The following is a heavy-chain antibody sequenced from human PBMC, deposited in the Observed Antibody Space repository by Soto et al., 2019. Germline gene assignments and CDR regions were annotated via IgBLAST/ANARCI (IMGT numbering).Heavy chain of an antibody. CDR3: VRDIFGLGLDH. D-gene: IGHD3-3*02. J-gene: IGHJ4*02. CDR1: GFTFSNYW. Sequence: PWGSLRLSCAASGFTFSNYWMHWVRQAPGKGLVWVSHIDSDGSSTTYADSARGRFTISRDNAKNTLYLQMNSLRAEDTGVYYCVRDIFGLGLDHWGLGTQVTVSS. CDR2: IDSDGSST. V-gene: IGHV3-74*03.